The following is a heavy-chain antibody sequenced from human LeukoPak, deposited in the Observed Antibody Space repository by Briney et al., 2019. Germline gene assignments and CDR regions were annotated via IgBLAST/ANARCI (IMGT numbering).Heavy chain of an antibody. CDR3: AKDPTHFRVWDDYDNTRLNY. V-gene: IGHV3-23*01. CDR2: ISGSGGST. D-gene: IGHD3-22*01. Sequence: GGSLRLSCAASGFTFSSYWMSWVRQAPGKGLEWVSAISGSGGSTYYADSVKGRFTISRDNSKNTVYLQMNSLRAEDTAVYYCAKDPTHFRVWDDYDNTRLNYWGQGTLVTVSS. CDR1: GFTFSSYW. J-gene: IGHJ4*02.